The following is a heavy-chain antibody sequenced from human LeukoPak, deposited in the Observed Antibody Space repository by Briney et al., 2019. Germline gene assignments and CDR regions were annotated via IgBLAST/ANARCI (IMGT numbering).Heavy chain of an antibody. CDR3: ARVRRAYSSGWTYPRLQEFDY. CDR2: ISAYNGNT. CDR1: GYTFTSYG. D-gene: IGHD6-19*01. J-gene: IGHJ4*02. V-gene: IGHV1-18*01. Sequence: GASVKVSCKASGYTFTSYGISWVRQAPGQGLEWMGWISAYNGNTNYAQKLQGRVTMTTDTSTSTAYMELRSLRPDDTAVYYCARVRRAYSSGWTYPRLQEFDYWGQGTLVTVSS.